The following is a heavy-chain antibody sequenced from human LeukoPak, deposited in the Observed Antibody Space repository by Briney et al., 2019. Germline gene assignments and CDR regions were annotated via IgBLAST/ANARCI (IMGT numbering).Heavy chain of an antibody. Sequence: SETLSLTCTVSGVSISSYYWSWIRQPPGKGLEWIGYIYYSGSTNYNPSLKSRVTISVDTSKNQFSLKLSPVTAADTAVYYCARGDYEGIYYWGQGTLVTVSS. D-gene: IGHD4-17*01. CDR2: IYYSGST. CDR1: GVSISSYY. V-gene: IGHV4-59*01. CDR3: ARGDYEGIYY. J-gene: IGHJ4*02.